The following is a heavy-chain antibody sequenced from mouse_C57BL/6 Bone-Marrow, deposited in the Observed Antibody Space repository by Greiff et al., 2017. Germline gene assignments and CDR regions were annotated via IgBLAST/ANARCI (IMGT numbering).Heavy chain of an antibody. V-gene: IGHV1-81*01. J-gene: IGHJ2*01. D-gene: IGHD1-1*01. CDR3: ASPYYSGSRGNY. Sequence: VKLMESGAELARPGASVKLSCKASGYTFTSYGISWVKQRTGQGLEWIGEIYPTSGNTYYNEKFKGKATLTADKSSSTAYMELRSLTSEDSAVYFCASPYYSGSRGNYWGQGTTLTVSS. CDR1: GYTFTSYG. CDR2: IYPTSGNT.